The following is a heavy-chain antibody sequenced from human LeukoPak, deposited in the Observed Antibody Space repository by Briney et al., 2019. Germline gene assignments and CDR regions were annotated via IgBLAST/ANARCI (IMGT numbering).Heavy chain of an antibody. Sequence: SETLSLTCTVFGGSISSYYWSWIRQPAGKGLEWLGRIYTSGSTNYNPSLKSRVTMSLDTSKNQFSLKLSSVTAADTAVYYCARVVVVVATATRYYYYMDVWGKGTTVTVSS. CDR2: IYTSGST. D-gene: IGHD2-15*01. CDR1: GGSISSYY. V-gene: IGHV4-4*07. CDR3: ARVVVVVATATRYYYYMDV. J-gene: IGHJ6*03.